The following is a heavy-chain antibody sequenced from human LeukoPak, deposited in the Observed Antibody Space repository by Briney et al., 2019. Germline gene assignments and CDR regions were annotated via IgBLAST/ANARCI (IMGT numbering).Heavy chain of an antibody. CDR3: ASRPAYFDY. Sequence: SETLSLTCAVYGGSFSGYYWSWIRQPPGKGLEWIGEINHSGSTNYNSSLKSRVTISVDTSKNQFSLKLSSVTAADTAVYYCASRPAYFDYWGQGTLVTVSS. V-gene: IGHV4-34*01. J-gene: IGHJ4*02. CDR1: GGSFSGYY. CDR2: INHSGST.